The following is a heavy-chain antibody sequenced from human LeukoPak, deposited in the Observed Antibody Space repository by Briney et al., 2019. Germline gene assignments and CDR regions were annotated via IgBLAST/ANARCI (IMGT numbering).Heavy chain of an antibody. CDR3: AKGNGGSCYSSLDY. J-gene: IGHJ4*02. D-gene: IGHD2-15*01. V-gene: IGHV3-23*01. CDR2: ISGSGGTT. Sequence: VQPGGSLRLSCAASGFTFSNYAMSWVRQAPGKGLEWVSAISGSGGTTFYADSVKGRFTISRDNSKNTLYLQVNSLRAADTAIYYCAKGNGGSCYSSLDYWGQGTPVTVSS. CDR1: GFTFSNYA.